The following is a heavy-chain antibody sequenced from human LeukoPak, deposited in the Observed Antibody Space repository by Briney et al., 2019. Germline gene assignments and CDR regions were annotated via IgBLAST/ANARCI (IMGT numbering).Heavy chain of an antibody. CDR2: IIPIFGTA. Sequence: SVKVSCKASGYTFTSYDINWVRQATGQGLEWMGGIIPIFGTANYAQKFQGRVTITADKSTSTAYMELSSLRSEDTAVYYCASSITMVRGVMVYWGQGTLVTVSS. V-gene: IGHV1-69*06. CDR3: ASSITMVRGVMVY. J-gene: IGHJ4*02. CDR1: GYTFTSYD. D-gene: IGHD3-10*01.